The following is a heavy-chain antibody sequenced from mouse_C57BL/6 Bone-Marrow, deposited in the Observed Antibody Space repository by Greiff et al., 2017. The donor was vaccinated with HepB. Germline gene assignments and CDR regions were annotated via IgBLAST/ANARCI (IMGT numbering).Heavy chain of an antibody. CDR2: IHPNSGST. D-gene: IGHD2-3*01. J-gene: IGHJ3*01. CDR3: ARGGIYDGYYGGFAY. V-gene: IGHV1-64*01. Sequence: QVQLKQPGAELVKPGASVKLSCKASGYTFTSYWMHWVKQRPGQGLEWIGMIHPNSGSTNYNEKFKSKATLTVDKSSSTAYMQRSSLTSEDSAVYYCARGGIYDGYYGGFAYWGQGTLVTVSA. CDR1: GYTFTSYW.